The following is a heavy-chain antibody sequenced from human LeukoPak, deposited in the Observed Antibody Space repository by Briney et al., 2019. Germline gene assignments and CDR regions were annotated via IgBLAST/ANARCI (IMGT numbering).Heavy chain of an antibody. V-gene: IGHV3-74*01. Sequence: GGSLRLSCAASGFTFSSYWMHWVRQAPGKGLVGVSRINSDGSSIRYADSVKGRFTISRDNAKNTLYLQMNSLRAEDTAVYYCARPDYGDHRFDFWGQGTLVTVSS. D-gene: IGHD4-17*01. CDR1: GFTFSSYW. CDR2: INSDGSSI. CDR3: ARPDYGDHRFDF. J-gene: IGHJ4*02.